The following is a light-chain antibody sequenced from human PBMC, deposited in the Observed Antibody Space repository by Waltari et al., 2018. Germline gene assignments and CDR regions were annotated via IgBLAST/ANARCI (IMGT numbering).Light chain of an antibody. CDR3: QQHTNWPPEVA. CDR2: DAS. Sequence: EIVLTQSPATLSLSLGERATLSCRASQSVSGSLVWYQQKPGQAPRLLIYDASNRATGIPARFSCSGSGTDFTLTISSLEAEDFAVYYCQQHTNWPPEVAFGGGTKVEIK. V-gene: IGKV3-11*01. CDR1: QSVSGS. J-gene: IGKJ4*01.